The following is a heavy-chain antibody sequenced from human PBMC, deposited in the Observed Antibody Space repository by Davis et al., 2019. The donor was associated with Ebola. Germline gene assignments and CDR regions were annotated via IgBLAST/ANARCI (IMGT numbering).Heavy chain of an antibody. CDR3: TGAGDYYYYGMDV. CDR2: IRSKANSYAT. D-gene: IGHD6-19*01. Sequence: GKSLKISCAASGFTFSGSAMHWVRQASGKGLEWVARIRSKANSYATAYAASVKGRFTISRDDSKNTAYLQMNSLKTEDTAVYYCTGAGDYYYYGMDVWGQGTTVTVSS. CDR1: GFTFSGSA. V-gene: IGHV3-73*01. J-gene: IGHJ6*02.